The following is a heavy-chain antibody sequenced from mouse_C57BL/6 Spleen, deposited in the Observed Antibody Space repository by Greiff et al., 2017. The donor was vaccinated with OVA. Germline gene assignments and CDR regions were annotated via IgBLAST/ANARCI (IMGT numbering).Heavy chain of an antibody. CDR2: INPYNGGT. V-gene: IGHV1-19*01. J-gene: IGHJ4*01. CDR1: GYTFTDYY. Sequence: VQLQQSGPVLVKPGASVKMSCKASGYTFTDYYMNWVKQSHGKSLEWIGVINPYNGGTSYNQKFKGKATLTVDKSSITAYMELNSLTSEDSAVYYCARRSSYYYGSSYRYAMDYWGQGTSVTVSS. D-gene: IGHD1-1*01. CDR3: ARRSSYYYGSSYRYAMDY.